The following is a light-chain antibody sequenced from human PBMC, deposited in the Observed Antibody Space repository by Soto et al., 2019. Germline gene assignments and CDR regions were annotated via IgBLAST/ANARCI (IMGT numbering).Light chain of an antibody. CDR3: QQYGSSPCT. J-gene: IGKJ1*01. CDR2: GAY. CDR1: QTIRNNY. Sequence: ETVLTQSPGTRSLSPGERATLSCRASQTIRNNYLAWYRQTPGQATRLLIYGAYNRATGIADRFRGSGSGTDFTLIISRLDPEYFALYYCQQYGSSPCTFGQGTKVEIK. V-gene: IGKV3-20*01.